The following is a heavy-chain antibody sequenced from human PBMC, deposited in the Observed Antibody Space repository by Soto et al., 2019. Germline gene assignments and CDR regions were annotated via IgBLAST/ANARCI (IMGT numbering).Heavy chain of an antibody. V-gene: IGHV3-30*18. CDR3: AKDKHSSGHDY. CDR2: ISYDGSNK. D-gene: IGHD6-19*01. CDR1: GFTFSSYG. J-gene: IGHJ4*02. Sequence: SLRLSCAASGFTFSSYGMHWVRQAPGKGLEWVAVISYDGSNKYYADSVKGRFTISRDNSKNTLYLQMNSLRAEDTAVYYCAKDKHSSGHDYWGQGTLVTVS.